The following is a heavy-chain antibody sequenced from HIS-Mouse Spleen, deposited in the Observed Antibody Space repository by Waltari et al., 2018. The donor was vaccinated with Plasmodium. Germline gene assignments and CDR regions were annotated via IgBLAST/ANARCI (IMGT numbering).Heavy chain of an antibody. CDR3: ARGMKSSSSAFDI. Sequence: EVQLVESGGGLIQPGGSLRLSCAASGFTVSSNYMSWVRQAPGKGLEWVSVIYSGGSTYYADSVKGRFTISRDNSKNTRYLQMNSLRAEDTAVYYCARGMKSSSSAFDIWGQGTMVTVSS. D-gene: IGHD6-6*01. CDR1: GFTVSSNY. CDR2: IYSGGST. J-gene: IGHJ3*02. V-gene: IGHV3-53*01.